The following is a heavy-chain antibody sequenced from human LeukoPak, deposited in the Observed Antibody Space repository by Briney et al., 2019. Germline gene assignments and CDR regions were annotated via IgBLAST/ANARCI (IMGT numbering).Heavy chain of an antibody. Sequence: GASVKVSCKASGYTFTSYYMHWVRQAPGQGLEWMGIINPSGGSTSYAQKFQGRVTMTRDTSMGTVYMELSSLRSEDTAVYYCARDPGYCSGGSCPRYYYYYYGMDVWGQGTTVTVSS. CDR3: ARDPGYCSGGSCPRYYYYYYGMDV. V-gene: IGHV1-46*01. CDR2: INPSGGST. J-gene: IGHJ6*02. D-gene: IGHD2-15*01. CDR1: GYTFTSYY.